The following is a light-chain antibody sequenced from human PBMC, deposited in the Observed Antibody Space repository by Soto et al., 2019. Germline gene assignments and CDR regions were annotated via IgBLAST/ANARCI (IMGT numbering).Light chain of an antibody. CDR1: ESISIY. Sequence: EIVLTQSPATLSLSPGEGATLSCRASESISIYLGWYQQKPGQAPRPLIYDASNRATDIPARFSGSGSGTEFTLTLHSLEPEDSAVYFCQQRDIGVTFGQGTRLEIK. CDR3: QQRDIGVT. CDR2: DAS. V-gene: IGKV3-11*01. J-gene: IGKJ5*01.